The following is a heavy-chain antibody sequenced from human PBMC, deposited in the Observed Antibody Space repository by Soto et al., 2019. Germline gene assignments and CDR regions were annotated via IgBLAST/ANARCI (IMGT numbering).Heavy chain of an antibody. CDR2: IIPILGIA. D-gene: IGHD3-9*01. Sequence: SVKVSCKASGGTFSSYTISWVRQAPGQGLEWMGRIIPILGIANYAQKFQGRVTITADKSTSTAYMELSSLRSEDTAVYYCARAREWYEILTGHYVSAFDIWGEGTRVTVS. V-gene: IGHV1-69*02. CDR1: GGTFSSYT. CDR3: ARAREWYEILTGHYVSAFDI. J-gene: IGHJ3*02.